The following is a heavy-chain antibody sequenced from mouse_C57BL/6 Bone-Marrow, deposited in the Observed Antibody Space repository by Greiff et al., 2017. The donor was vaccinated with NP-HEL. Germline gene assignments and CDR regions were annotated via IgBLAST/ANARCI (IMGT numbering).Heavy chain of an antibody. Sequence: EVQLQESGPGLVKPSQSLSLTCSVTGYSITSGYYWNWIRQFPGNKLEWMGYISYDGSNNYNPSLKNRISITRDTSKNQFFLKLNSVTTVDTATYYCARGTGSSYGYWGQGTTLTVSS. CDR3: ARGTGSSYGY. V-gene: IGHV3-6*01. D-gene: IGHD1-1*01. J-gene: IGHJ2*01. CDR1: GYSITSGYY. CDR2: ISYDGSN.